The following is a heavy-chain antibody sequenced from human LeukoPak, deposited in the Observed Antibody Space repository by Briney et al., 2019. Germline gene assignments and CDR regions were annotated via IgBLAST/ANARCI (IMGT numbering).Heavy chain of an antibody. CDR2: ISRSSSYI. CDR3: AREGSSGWYSYFQH. Sequence: GGSLRLSCAASGFTFSNYSMNWVRQAPGKGLEWVSSISRSSSYIFYTDSVKGRFTISRDNAKNSLYLQMNSLRAEDTAVYYCAREGSSGWYSYFQHWGQGTLVTVSS. D-gene: IGHD6-19*01. CDR1: GFTFSNYS. V-gene: IGHV3-21*01. J-gene: IGHJ1*01.